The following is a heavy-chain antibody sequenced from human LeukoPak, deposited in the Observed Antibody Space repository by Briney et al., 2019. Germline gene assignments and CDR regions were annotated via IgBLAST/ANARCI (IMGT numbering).Heavy chain of an antibody. J-gene: IGHJ6*02. CDR1: GGSISSYY. D-gene: IGHD3-10*01. CDR3: ARDRGRLYGMDV. Sequence: PSETLSLNCTVSGGSISSYYWSWIRQPPGKGLEWIGYIYYSGSTNYNPSLKSRVTISVDTSKNQFSLKLSSVTAADTAVYYRARDRGRLYGMDVWGQGTTVTVSS. V-gene: IGHV4-59*01. CDR2: IYYSGST.